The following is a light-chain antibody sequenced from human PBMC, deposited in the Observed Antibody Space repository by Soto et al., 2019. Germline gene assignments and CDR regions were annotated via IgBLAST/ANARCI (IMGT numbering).Light chain of an antibody. CDR3: QQYDSLPIT. J-gene: IGKJ3*01. CDR2: GAS. V-gene: IGKV3-20*01. Sequence: EIVLTQSPGTLSLSPGERATLSCRASLSVSSGYLAWYQQKPGQAPRLLIYGASSRATGIPARFSGSGSGTDFSLTISSLEPDDFAAYYCQQYDSLPITFGPGTKVDIK. CDR1: LSVSSGY.